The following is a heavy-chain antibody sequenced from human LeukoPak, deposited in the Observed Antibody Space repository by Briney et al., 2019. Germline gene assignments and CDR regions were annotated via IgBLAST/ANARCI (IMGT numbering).Heavy chain of an antibody. V-gene: IGHV3-30*02. CDR2: IRYDGSNK. Sequence: PGGSLRLSCAASGFTFSSYGMHWVRQAPGKGLEWVAFIRYDGSNKYYADSVKGRFTISRDNSKNTLYLQMNSLRAEDTAVYYCAKPSARWLQGGFSDFDYWGQGTLVTVSS. CDR3: AKPSARWLQGGFSDFDY. CDR1: GFTFSSYG. D-gene: IGHD5-24*01. J-gene: IGHJ4*02.